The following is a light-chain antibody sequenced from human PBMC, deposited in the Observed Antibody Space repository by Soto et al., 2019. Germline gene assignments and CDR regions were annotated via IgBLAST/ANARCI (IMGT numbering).Light chain of an antibody. CDR3: QQFNSYPVT. V-gene: IGKV1-13*02. J-gene: IGKJ4*01. CDR1: QGISSA. Sequence: AIPLTQSPSSLSASVGDRVTITCRASQGISSALAWYQQKPGKAPKLLIYDASTLESGVPSRFSGSGSGTDFTLAISSLQPEDFATYYCQQFNSYPVTFGGGSKVEIK. CDR2: DAS.